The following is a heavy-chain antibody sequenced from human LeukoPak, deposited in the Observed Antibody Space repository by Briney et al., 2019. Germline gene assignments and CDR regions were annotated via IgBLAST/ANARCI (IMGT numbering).Heavy chain of an antibody. CDR3: AKDIARYYYDSSGYDY. CDR2: ISWDGGST. V-gene: IGHV3-43D*03. J-gene: IGHJ4*02. D-gene: IGHD3-22*01. Sequence: GGSLRLSCAASGFTFDDYAMHWVRQAPGKGLEWVSLISWDGGSTYYADSVKGRFTISRDNSKNSLYLQMNSLRAEDTALYYCAKDIARYYYDSSGYDYWGQGTLVTVSS. CDR1: GFTFDDYA.